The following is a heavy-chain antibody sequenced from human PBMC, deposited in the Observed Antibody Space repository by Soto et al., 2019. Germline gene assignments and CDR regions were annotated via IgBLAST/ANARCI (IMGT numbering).Heavy chain of an antibody. Sequence: ASVKVSCKASGYTFTSYGISWVRQAPGQGLEWMGWISAYNGNTNYAQKLQGRVTMTTDTSTSTAYMELRSLRSYDTAVYYCARDLQWLVGNWFDPWGQGTLVTVSS. J-gene: IGHJ5*02. CDR1: GYTFTSYG. V-gene: IGHV1-18*01. D-gene: IGHD6-19*01. CDR2: ISAYNGNT. CDR3: ARDLQWLVGNWFDP.